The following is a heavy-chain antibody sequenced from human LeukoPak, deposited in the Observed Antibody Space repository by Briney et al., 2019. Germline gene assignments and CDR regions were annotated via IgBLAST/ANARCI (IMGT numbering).Heavy chain of an antibody. J-gene: IGHJ6*03. CDR1: GYTFTGYY. CDR3: ARDGPYYYDSSGYLDYYYMDV. Sequence: GASVKVSCKASGYTFTGYYMHWVRQAPGQGLEWMGWINPNSGGTNYAQKFQGRVTMTRDTSISTAYMELSRLRSDDTAVYYCARDGPYYYDSSGYLDYYYMDVWGKGTTVTVSS. CDR2: INPNSGGT. V-gene: IGHV1-2*02. D-gene: IGHD3-22*01.